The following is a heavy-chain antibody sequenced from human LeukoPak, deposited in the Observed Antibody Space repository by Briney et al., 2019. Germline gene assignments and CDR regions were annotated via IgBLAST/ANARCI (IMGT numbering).Heavy chain of an antibody. V-gene: IGHV2-70*11. D-gene: IGHD1-26*01. CDR2: IDWDDDK. J-gene: IGHJ3*02. Sequence: QTLTLTCTFSGFSLSTSGMCVSWIRQPPGKALEWLARIDWDDDKYYSTSLKTRLTISKDTSKNQVVLTMTNMDPVDTATYYCARSIVGALRDAFDIWGQGTMVTVSS. CDR1: GFSLSTSGMC. CDR3: ARSIVGALRDAFDI.